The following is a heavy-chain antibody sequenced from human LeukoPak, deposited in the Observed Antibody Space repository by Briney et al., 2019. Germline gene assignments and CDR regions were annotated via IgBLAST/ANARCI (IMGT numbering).Heavy chain of an antibody. CDR1: GFSFSNYA. CDR3: AKEVAQQWLVTPFDY. V-gene: IGHV3-23*01. D-gene: IGHD6-19*01. CDR2: ISGSGGST. J-gene: IGHJ4*02. Sequence: GGPLRLSCAASGFSFSNYAMNWVRQAPGKGLEWVSSISGSGGSTYSADSVKGRFTISRDNSKNTLYLQMNSLRAEDTAVYYCAKEVAQQWLVTPFDYWGQGTLVTVSS.